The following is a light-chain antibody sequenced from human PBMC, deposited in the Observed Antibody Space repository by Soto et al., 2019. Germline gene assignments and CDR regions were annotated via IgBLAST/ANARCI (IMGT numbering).Light chain of an antibody. J-gene: IGLJ1*01. CDR2: EGS. CDR3: CSYAGSTDV. Sequence: QSALTQPASVSESPGQSITISCTGTSSDVGSYKFVSWYQHHPSKATKLMIYEGSKRPSGVSDRFSGSKSGNTASLTISGLQADEEADYYCCSYAGSTDVFGTGTKVTV. CDR1: SSDVGSYKF. V-gene: IGLV2-23*01.